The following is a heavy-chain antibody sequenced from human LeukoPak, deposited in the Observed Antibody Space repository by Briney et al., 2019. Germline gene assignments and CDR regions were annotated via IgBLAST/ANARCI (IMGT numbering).Heavy chain of an antibody. CDR2: ISTDGSAT. J-gene: IGHJ5*01. D-gene: IGHD2-21*02. Sequence: GGSLSLSCVPSRLPLNRHWMHCLRHVTGRGLVWVSRISTDGSATTYADSVKGRFTLSRDNEKHTLYLQMHTLSGEDPALYYYAREAGTLDSVNSDCSLNWFDSWGQGTLVTVSS. CDR3: AREAGTLDSVNSDCSLNWFDS. V-gene: IGHV3-74*01. CDR1: RLPLNRHW.